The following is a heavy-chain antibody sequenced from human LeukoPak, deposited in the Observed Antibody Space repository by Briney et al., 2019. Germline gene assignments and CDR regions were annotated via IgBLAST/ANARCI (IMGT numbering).Heavy chain of an antibody. V-gene: IGHV3-21*01. CDR2: ISSSSSYI. J-gene: IGHJ5*02. D-gene: IGHD6-19*01. Sequence: GGSLRLSCAASGFTFSSYSMNWVRQAPGKGLEWFSSISSSSSYIYYADSVKGRFTISRDNAKNPLYLQMNSLRAEDTAVYYCARDRGSSGWQNWFDPWGQGTLVTVSS. CDR3: ARDRGSSGWQNWFDP. CDR1: GFTFSSYS.